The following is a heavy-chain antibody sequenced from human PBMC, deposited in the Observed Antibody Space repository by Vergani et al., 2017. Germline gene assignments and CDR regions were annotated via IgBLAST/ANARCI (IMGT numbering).Heavy chain of an antibody. D-gene: IGHD6-13*01. CDR2: ISWNSGSI. CDR3: AKAPAAGTRLGYFDY. J-gene: IGHJ4*02. V-gene: IGHV3-9*01. Sequence: EVQLVESGGGLVQPGWSLRLSCAACGFTFVDFAMHWVRQAPGKGLEWVSGISWNSGSIGYADSVKGRFTISRDNAKNSLYLQMNRLRAEDTALYYCAKAPAAGTRLGYFDYWGQGTLVTVSS. CDR1: GFTFVDFA.